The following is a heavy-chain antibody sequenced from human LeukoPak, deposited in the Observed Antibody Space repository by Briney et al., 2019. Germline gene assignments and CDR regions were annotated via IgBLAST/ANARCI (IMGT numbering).Heavy chain of an antibody. CDR2: IKQEGSEK. V-gene: IGHV3-7*03. J-gene: IGHJ6*03. D-gene: IGHD3-22*01. CDR3: AKASRYYYDSSGYYEPYYYYYMDV. CDR1: GFTFSNYW. Sequence: GGSLRLSCAASGFTFSNYWMSWVRQAPGKGLEWVANIKQEGSEKYYVDSVKGRFTISRDNAKNTLYLQMNSLRAEDTAVYYCAKASRYYYDSSGYYEPYYYYYMDVWGKGTTVTVSS.